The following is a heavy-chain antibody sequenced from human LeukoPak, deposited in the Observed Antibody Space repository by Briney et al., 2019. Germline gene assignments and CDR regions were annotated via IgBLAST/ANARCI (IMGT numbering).Heavy chain of an antibody. CDR1: GFAFSNYG. Sequence: GGSLRLSCAASGFAFSNYGMHWVRQAPGKGLEWVVVISYDGSKKFYADSVKGRFTISRDNSENTLYLQMDSLRAEDTAVYYCAKDQDSGKYYVRHFQHWGQGTLVTVSS. CDR3: AKDQDSGKYYVRHFQH. V-gene: IGHV3-30*18. D-gene: IGHD1-26*01. CDR2: ISYDGSKK. J-gene: IGHJ1*01.